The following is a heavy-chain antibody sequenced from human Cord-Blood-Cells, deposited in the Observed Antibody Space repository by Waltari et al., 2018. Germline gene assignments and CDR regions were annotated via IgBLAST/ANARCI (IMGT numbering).Heavy chain of an antibody. CDR2: ISYDGSNK. Sequence: QVQLVESGGGVVQPGGSLGLSCAASGFTFSCYAMHWVRQAPGKGLEWVAVISYDGSNKYYADSVKGRFTISRDNSKNTLYLQMNSLRAEDTAVYYCARDLADAFDIWGQGTMVTVSS. J-gene: IGHJ3*02. CDR1: GFTFSCYA. V-gene: IGHV3-30-3*01. CDR3: ARDLADAFDI.